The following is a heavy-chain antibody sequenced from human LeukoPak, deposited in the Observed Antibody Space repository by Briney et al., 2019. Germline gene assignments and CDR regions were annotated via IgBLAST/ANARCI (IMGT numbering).Heavy chain of an antibody. Sequence: PGGSPRLSCTASGFTFRSYWMSWIRQAPGKGLEWVANIKQDGGQIYYVDSVKGRFTISRDNAKNSLFLQMNSLRAEDTAVYYCARDKLVGDSYFEYWGQGTLVTVSS. CDR3: ARDKLVGDSYFEY. D-gene: IGHD1-26*01. V-gene: IGHV3-7*01. J-gene: IGHJ4*02. CDR2: IKQDGGQI. CDR1: GFTFRSYW.